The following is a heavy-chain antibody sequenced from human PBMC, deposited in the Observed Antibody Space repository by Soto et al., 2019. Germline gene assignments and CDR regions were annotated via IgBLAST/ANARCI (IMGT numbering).Heavy chain of an antibody. CDR2: MNAKSGDT. D-gene: IGHD3-16*01. J-gene: IGHJ6*02. CDR3: ARGNPFNYAGFDV. CDR1: GYTFSDFD. Sequence: ASVKVSCKASGYTFSDFDINWLRQAAGQGPEWMGWMNAKSGDTFSAQRLQGKFNMTWDTSLSTAYMEVGSLTSDDAAIYYCARGNPFNYAGFDVWGQGTTVTVSS. V-gene: IGHV1-8*01.